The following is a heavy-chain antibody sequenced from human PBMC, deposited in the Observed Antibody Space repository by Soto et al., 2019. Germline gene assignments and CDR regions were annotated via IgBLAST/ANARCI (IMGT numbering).Heavy chain of an antibody. Sequence: QLQLQESGPGLVKPSETLSLTCTVSGGSISSSSYYWGWIRQPPGKGLAWIGSIYYSGSTYYNPSLKSRVTISVDTSKHQFSLKLSSVTAADTAVYYCAKHTAMVYGTSETAFDIWGQGTMVTVSS. CDR1: GGSISSSSYY. V-gene: IGHV4-39*01. D-gene: IGHD5-18*01. J-gene: IGHJ3*02. CDR3: AKHTAMVYGTSETAFDI. CDR2: IYYSGST.